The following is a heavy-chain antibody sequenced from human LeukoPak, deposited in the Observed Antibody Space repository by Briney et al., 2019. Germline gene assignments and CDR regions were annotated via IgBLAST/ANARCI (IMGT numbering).Heavy chain of an antibody. V-gene: IGHV3-23*01. Sequence: PGGSLRLSCAASGFTCSRYAMSWVRQAPGKGLEWVSAISGSGASTYYADSVKGRFTISRDNSKNTLYLQMNSLRAEDTAIYYCAKDFDYGGNSGDDYDIWRQGTVVAVSS. D-gene: IGHD4-23*01. CDR3: AKDFDYGGNSGDDYDI. J-gene: IGHJ3*02. CDR2: ISGSGAST. CDR1: GFTCSRYA.